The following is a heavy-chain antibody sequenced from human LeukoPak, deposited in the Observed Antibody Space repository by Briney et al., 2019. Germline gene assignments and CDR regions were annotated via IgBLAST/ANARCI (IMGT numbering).Heavy chain of an antibody. D-gene: IGHD6-13*01. V-gene: IGHV4-39*07. CDR2: IFYTGNT. Sequence: PSETLSLTCSVSGVYFSSSGCYWGWIRQPPGKGLEWIGSIFYTGNTYYNPSLKSRITISADTSKNQFSLRLRSVTAADTAVYYCARQIASAGTAGFDFWGQGALVTVSS. CDR1: GVYFSSSGCY. CDR3: ARQIASAGTAGFDF. J-gene: IGHJ4*02.